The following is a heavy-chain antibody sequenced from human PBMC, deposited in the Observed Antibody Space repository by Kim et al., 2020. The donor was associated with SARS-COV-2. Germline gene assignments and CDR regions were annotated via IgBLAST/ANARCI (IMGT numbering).Heavy chain of an antibody. D-gene: IGHD6-13*01. V-gene: IGHV1-69*13. CDR1: GGTFSSYA. Sequence: SVKVSCKASGGTFSSYAISWVRQAPGQGLEWMGGIIPIFGTANYAQKFQGRVTITADESTSTAYMELSSLRSEDTAVYYCARGGYPQNWFDPWGQGTLVTVSS. CDR3: ARGGYPQNWFDP. J-gene: IGHJ5*02. CDR2: IIPIFGTA.